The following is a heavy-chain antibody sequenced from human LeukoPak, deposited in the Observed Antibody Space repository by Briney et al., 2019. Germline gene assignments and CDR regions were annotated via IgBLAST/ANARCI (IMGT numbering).Heavy chain of an antibody. Sequence: GESLQISCKGSGYSFTSYWIGWVRQMPGKGLEWMGIIYPGDSDTRYSPSFQGQVTISADKSISTAYLQWSSLKASDTAMYYCARSQGTSGWPDAFDIWGQGTMVTVSS. V-gene: IGHV5-51*01. D-gene: IGHD6-19*01. J-gene: IGHJ3*02. CDR1: GYSFTSYW. CDR3: ARSQGTSGWPDAFDI. CDR2: IYPGDSDT.